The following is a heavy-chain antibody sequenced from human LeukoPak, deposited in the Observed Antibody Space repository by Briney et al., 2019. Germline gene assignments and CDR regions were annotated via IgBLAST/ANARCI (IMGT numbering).Heavy chain of an antibody. CDR3: ARHGGTFDP. J-gene: IGHJ5*02. CDR2: AYHSGIT. D-gene: IGHD1-1*01. V-gene: IGHV4-61*01. CDR1: GGSISSDSYH. Sequence: SETLSLTCTVSGGSISSDSYHWSWIRQPPGKGLEWIGYAYHSGITNYNPSLKSRVTISVDTSESQFSLRLSSVTAADTAIYYCARHGGTFDPWGQGILVTVSS.